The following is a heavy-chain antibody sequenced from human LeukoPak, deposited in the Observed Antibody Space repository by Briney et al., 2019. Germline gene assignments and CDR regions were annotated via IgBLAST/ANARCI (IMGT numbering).Heavy chain of an antibody. Sequence: GRPLRLSCAASGFTFSSYGMHWVRQAPGKGLEWVAVIWYDGSNKYYADSVKGRFTISRDNSKNTLYLQMNSLRAEDTAVYYCARDTAMANFDYWGQGTLVTVSS. CDR2: IWYDGSNK. V-gene: IGHV3-33*01. CDR1: GFTFSSYG. CDR3: ARDTAMANFDY. J-gene: IGHJ4*02. D-gene: IGHD5-18*01.